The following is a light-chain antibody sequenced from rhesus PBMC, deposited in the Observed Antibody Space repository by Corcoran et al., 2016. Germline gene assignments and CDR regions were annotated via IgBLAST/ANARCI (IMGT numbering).Light chain of an antibody. CDR2: YAS. J-gene: IGKJ4*01. V-gene: IGKV1-66*01. Sequence: DIQMTQSPSSLSASVGDRVTITCRASQGINNYLSWYQQKPGKAPKALIYYASSLETGVPSRFSGSRSWTVYPLTISRLQPEDIATYYCQQYTNSPLTFGGGTKVELK. CDR1: QGINNY. CDR3: QQYTNSPLT.